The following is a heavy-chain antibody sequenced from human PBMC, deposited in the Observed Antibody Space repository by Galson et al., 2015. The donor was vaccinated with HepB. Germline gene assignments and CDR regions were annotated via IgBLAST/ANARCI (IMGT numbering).Heavy chain of an antibody. CDR1: GGSISSGDYY. V-gene: IGHV4-30-4*01. CDR2: IYYSGST. D-gene: IGHD3-3*01. CDR3: ARDSGSGYGGDWFDP. Sequence: TLSLTCTVSGGSISSGDYYWSWIRQPPGKGLEWIGYIYYSGSTYYNPSLKSRVTISVDTSKNQFSLKLSSVTAADTAVYYCARDSGSGYGGDWFDPWGQGTLVTVSS. J-gene: IGHJ5*02.